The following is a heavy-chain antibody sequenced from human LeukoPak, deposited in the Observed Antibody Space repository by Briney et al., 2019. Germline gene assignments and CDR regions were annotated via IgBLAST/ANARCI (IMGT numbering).Heavy chain of an antibody. CDR1: GYIFTCYV. V-gene: IGHV7-4-1*01. D-gene: IGHD3-3*01. J-gene: IGHJ4*02. CDR2: INTNTGDP. Sequence: ASVKVSCKASGYIFTCYVINWVRQAPGQGLEWMGWINTNTGDPTYAQGFTGRFVFSSDTSVRTAYLQIGSLQADDTAVYYCARGASSFGTLDYWGPGTLVTVSS. CDR3: ARGASSFGTLDY.